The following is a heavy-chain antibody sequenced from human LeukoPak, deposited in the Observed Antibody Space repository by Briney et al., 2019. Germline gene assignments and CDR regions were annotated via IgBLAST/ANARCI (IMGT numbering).Heavy chain of an antibody. V-gene: IGHV1-46*01. CDR3: ARDVPYSSGPHDAFDI. J-gene: IGHJ3*02. D-gene: IGHD6-19*01. CDR2: INPSGGST. CDR1: GYTFTSYY. Sequence: ASVKVSCKASGYTFTSYYMHWVRQAPGQGLEWMGIINPSGGSTSYAQKFQGRVTMTRDMSTSTVYMELSSLRSEDTAVYYCARDVPYSSGPHDAFDIWGQGTMVTVSS.